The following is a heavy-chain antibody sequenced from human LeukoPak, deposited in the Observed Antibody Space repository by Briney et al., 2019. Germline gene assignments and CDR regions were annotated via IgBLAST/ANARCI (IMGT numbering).Heavy chain of an antibody. CDR2: INPNSGDT. Sequence: ASVKVSCKASAYTFTGYYMHWVRQAPGQGLEWMGWINPNSGDTHYAERFQGRVTMTRDTSISTAYMELSRLRSDDTAVYYCARACGSGSYSDQYYFDYWGQGTLVTVSS. V-gene: IGHV1-2*02. D-gene: IGHD3-10*01. CDR1: AYTFTGYY. J-gene: IGHJ4*02. CDR3: ARACGSGSYSDQYYFDY.